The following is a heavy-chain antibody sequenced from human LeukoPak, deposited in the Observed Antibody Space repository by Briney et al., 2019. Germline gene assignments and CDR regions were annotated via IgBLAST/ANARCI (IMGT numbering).Heavy chain of an antibody. Sequence: ASVKLSCKASGYTFTGYYMHWVRQPPGQGLEWMGWINPNSGGTNYAQKFQGRVTMTRDTSISTAYMELSRLRSDDTAVYYCARDGRFGELLLFDYWGQGTLVTVSS. V-gene: IGHV1-2*02. CDR3: ARDGRFGELLLFDY. J-gene: IGHJ4*02. CDR1: GYTFTGYY. CDR2: INPNSGGT. D-gene: IGHD3-10*01.